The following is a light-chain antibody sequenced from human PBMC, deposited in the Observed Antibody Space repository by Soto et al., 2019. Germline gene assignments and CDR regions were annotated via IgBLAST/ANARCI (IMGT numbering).Light chain of an antibody. J-gene: IGKJ1*01. V-gene: IGKV1-5*03. CDR3: QQYKRYLWT. CDR1: QSISAS. CDR2: KAS. Sequence: DIQMTQSPFALSASAGDRVTITCRASQSISASLAWYKQTPGKPPKELMFKASILHDDVPTRFSGSGSGTEFTLTISDLQAEDSAIYYCQQYKRYLWTFGQGTRV.